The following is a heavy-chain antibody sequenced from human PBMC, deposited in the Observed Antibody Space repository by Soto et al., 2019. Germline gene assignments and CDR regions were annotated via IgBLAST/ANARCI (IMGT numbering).Heavy chain of an antibody. Sequence: GGSLTLSCAASGLIFNSYSMSWVRQPPGKGLEWVGTLTSTGGTYYDDSVKGRFPISIDNSKNPLSLHMTNLSAEDTAVYYCAKEGDLSRGYFDYWGQGTLVTVSS. V-gene: IGHV3-23*01. J-gene: IGHJ4*02. CDR1: GLIFNSYS. D-gene: IGHD3-16*02. CDR3: AKEGDLSRGYFDY. CDR2: LTSTGGT.